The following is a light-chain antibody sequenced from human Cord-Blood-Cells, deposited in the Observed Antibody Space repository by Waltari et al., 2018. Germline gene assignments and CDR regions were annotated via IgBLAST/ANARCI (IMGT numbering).Light chain of an antibody. J-gene: IGKJ1*01. CDR3: QQSYSTPWT. CDR2: AAS. Sequence: DIQVTQSPSSMSAPVGDRVTITCRASYSISSYLNWYQQKPGKALKLLIYAASSLQSGVPSRFSGSGSGTDFTLTISSLQPEDFATYYCQQSYSTPWTFGQGTKVEIK. CDR1: YSISSY. V-gene: IGKV1-39*01.